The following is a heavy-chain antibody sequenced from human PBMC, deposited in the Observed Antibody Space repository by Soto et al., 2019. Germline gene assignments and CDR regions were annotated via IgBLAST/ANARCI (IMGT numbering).Heavy chain of an antibody. Sequence: PGGSLRLSCAASGFTFSSYGMHWVRQAPGKGRQWVALVVYSGSSKYYADSVKGRFTISRDNSKNTLYLQMNSLRAEDTAVYYCARDRVESGYPEYFQHWGQGTLVTVSS. J-gene: IGHJ1*01. CDR3: ARDRVESGYPEYFQH. V-gene: IGHV3-33*08. CDR2: VVYSGSSK. CDR1: GFTFSSYG. D-gene: IGHD3-22*01.